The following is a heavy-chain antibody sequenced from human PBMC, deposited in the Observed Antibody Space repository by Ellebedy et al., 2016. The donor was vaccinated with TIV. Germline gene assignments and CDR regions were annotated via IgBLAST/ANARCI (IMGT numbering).Heavy chain of an antibody. V-gene: IGHV3-11*06. CDR2: ISSSGCYI. CDR1: GFTFSDFY. CDR3: ARGDSWGFCSAVNCHTAFLDS. Sequence: PGGSLRLSCEASGFTFSDFYMSWIRQALGKGLALVAYISSSGCYINYADSVTGRFTISRDHARQTVFLQMNALRAEDTALYYCARGDSWGFCSAVNCHTAFLDSWGQGTQVTVSS. D-gene: IGHD2-15*01. J-gene: IGHJ5*01.